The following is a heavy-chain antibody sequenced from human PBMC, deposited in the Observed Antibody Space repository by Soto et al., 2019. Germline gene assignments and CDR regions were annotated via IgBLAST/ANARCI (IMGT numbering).Heavy chain of an antibody. Sequence: QLQLQESGPGLVKPSETLSLTCTVSGDSITSSGSYWGWIRQPPGKGMEWLGSIYYNGSTYYNPSLNSRVTISVDTSNTHLSLKVTSMTAADTAMYYCARHGGTSGWYPRIYYSGMNVWGQGTTVTVSS. J-gene: IGHJ6*02. CDR1: GDSITSSGSY. D-gene: IGHD6-19*01. CDR3: ARHGGTSGWYPRIYYSGMNV. CDR2: IYYNGST. V-gene: IGHV4-39*01.